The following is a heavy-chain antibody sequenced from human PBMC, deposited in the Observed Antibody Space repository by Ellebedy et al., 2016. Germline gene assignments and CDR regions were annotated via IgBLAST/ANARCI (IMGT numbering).Heavy chain of an antibody. D-gene: IGHD3-10*01. V-gene: IGHV4-59*12. Sequence: SETLSLXCSVPGGSIRSYYWSWFRQPPGKGLEWIGHIYYSGSTNYNPSLKSRVTISVDTSKNQFSLKLSSVTAADAAVYYCARGGGGGFDYWGQGTLVTVSS. CDR2: IYYSGST. CDR1: GGSIRSYY. CDR3: ARGGGGGFDY. J-gene: IGHJ4*02.